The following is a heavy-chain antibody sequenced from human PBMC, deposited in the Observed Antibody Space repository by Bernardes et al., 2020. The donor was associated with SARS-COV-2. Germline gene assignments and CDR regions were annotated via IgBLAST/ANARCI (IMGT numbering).Heavy chain of an antibody. V-gene: IGHV4-39*07. CDR3: ARVGSGSGSYQSGAFDI. CDR1: GGSISSSSYY. Sequence: SETLSLTRTVSGGSISSSSYYWGWIRQPPGKGLEWIGSIYYSGSTYYNPSLKSRVTISVDTSKNQFSLKLSSVTAADTAVYYCARVGSGSGSYQSGAFDIWGQGRMVTVSS. D-gene: IGHD3-10*01. J-gene: IGHJ3*02. CDR2: IYYSGST.